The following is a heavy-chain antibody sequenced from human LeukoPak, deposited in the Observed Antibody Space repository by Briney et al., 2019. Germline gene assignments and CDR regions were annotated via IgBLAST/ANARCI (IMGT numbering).Heavy chain of an antibody. J-gene: IGHJ5*02. Sequence: ASVKVSCKASGYTFTGCYIHWVRQAPGQGLEWMGRINPNSGGTNYAQKFQGRVTMTRDTSISTAYMELSRLRSDDTAVYYCASGMGPIDSGSYLFDNWGQGTLVTVSS. V-gene: IGHV1-2*06. D-gene: IGHD1-26*01. CDR2: INPNSGGT. CDR1: GYTFTGCY. CDR3: ASGMGPIDSGSYLFDN.